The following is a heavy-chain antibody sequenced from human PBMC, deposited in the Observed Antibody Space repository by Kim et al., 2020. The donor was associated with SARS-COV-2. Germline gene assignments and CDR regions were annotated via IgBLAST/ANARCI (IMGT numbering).Heavy chain of an antibody. CDR2: EDN. Sequence: EDNGYSPSLKSRLTITKDTSKNQVVLTMTNMDPVDTATYYCAHMAGYFDYWGQGTLVTVSS. CDR3: AHMAGYFDY. D-gene: IGHD6-19*01. J-gene: IGHJ4*02. V-gene: IGHV2-5*01.